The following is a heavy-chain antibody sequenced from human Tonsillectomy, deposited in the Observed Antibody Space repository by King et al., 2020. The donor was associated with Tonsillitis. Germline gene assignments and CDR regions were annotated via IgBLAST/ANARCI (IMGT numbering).Heavy chain of an antibody. V-gene: IGHV3-11*01. CDR3: ARDGRNAGPPHY. CDR1: GFTFSDDY. Sequence: VQLVESGGGLVKPGGSVRLSCAASGFTFSDDYMSWIRQAPGKGLEWVAYISSRGTTIKYADSMKGRFTISRDNAKNSLFLQMNSLRADDTAMYYCARDGRNAGPPHYWGQGTLVTVSS. CDR2: ISSRGTTI. D-gene: IGHD1-1*01. J-gene: IGHJ4*02.